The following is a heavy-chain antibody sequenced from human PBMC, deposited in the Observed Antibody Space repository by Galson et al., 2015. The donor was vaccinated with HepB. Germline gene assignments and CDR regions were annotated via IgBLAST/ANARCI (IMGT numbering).Heavy chain of an antibody. J-gene: IGHJ4*02. V-gene: IGHV3-23*01. CDR1: GFIFGSSA. CDR2: IGGSGITT. Sequence: SLRLSCAASGFIFGSSAMSWVRQAPGKGLEWVSGIGGSGITTYYADSVKGRFTISRHNFKNTLYLQMNSLRAEDTAVYYCARGPRYYYDSSGPGYFDYWGQGTLVTVSS. D-gene: IGHD3-22*01. CDR3: ARGPRYYYDSSGPGYFDY.